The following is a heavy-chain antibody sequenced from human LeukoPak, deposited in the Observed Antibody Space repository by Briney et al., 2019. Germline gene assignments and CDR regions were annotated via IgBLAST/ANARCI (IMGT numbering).Heavy chain of an antibody. Sequence: SETLSLTCKVSGVSISSSSYYWGWIRQTPGRGLEWIGSVYYSRGNIYYNPSLESRLTIAVDTSKSRFSLKLSSVTAADTAVYYCASDDIVVVPAAIRGAFDIWGQGTMVTVSS. CDR3: ASDDIVVVPAAIRGAFDI. CDR1: GVSISSSSYY. D-gene: IGHD2-2*02. J-gene: IGHJ3*02. CDR2: VYYSRGNI. V-gene: IGHV4-39*02.